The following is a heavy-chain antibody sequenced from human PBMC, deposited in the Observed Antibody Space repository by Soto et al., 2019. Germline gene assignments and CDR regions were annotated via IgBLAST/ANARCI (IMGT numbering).Heavy chain of an antibody. D-gene: IGHD4-4*01. CDR3: ARHSYYSNPLRFDP. CDR2: INHSVSI. Sequence: SETLSLTCAVYGGSFSGYYWSWIRRPPGKGLEWFGEINHSVSINYNPSLKSRATISVDTSKNQFSLKLSSVTAADTAVYYCARHSYYSNPLRFDPWGQGTLVTVSS. CDR1: GGSFSGYY. J-gene: IGHJ5*02. V-gene: IGHV4-34*01.